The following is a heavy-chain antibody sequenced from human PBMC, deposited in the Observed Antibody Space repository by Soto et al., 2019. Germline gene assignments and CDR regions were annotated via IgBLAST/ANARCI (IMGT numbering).Heavy chain of an antibody. CDR3: VRVFPRYSDGYYTSAHGMDV. Sequence: QVQLVESGGGVVQPGRSLRLSCAASGFTFSSYGMHWVRQAPGKGLEWVAVIWYDGSNKYYADSVKGRFTISRDNSXXTXYXXMNSMGAEDTVVYYCVRVFPRYSDGYYTSAHGMDVWGQGTTVTVSS. V-gene: IGHV3-33*01. J-gene: IGHJ6*02. D-gene: IGHD5-18*01. CDR1: GFTFSSYG. CDR2: IWYDGSNK.